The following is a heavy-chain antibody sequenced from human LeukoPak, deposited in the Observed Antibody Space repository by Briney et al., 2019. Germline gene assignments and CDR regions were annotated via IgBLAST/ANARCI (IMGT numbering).Heavy chain of an antibody. J-gene: IGHJ6*02. CDR2: ISYDGSNK. D-gene: IGHD2-15*01. CDR1: GFTFSSYA. Sequence: GRSLRLSCAASGFTFSSYAMHWVRQAPGKGLEWVAVISYDGSNKYYADSVKGRFTISRDNSKNTLYLQMNSLRAEDTAVYYCARDPQGIVVVVAAKGGYYYGMDVWGQGTTVTVSS. CDR3: ARDPQGIVVVVAAKGGYYYGMDV. V-gene: IGHV3-30-3*01.